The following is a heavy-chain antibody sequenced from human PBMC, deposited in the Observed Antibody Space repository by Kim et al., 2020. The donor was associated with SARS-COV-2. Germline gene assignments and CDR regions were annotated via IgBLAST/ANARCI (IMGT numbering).Heavy chain of an antibody. CDR3: ARDSPVVGATTSDQFDY. D-gene: IGHD1-26*01. V-gene: IGHV1-69*13. J-gene: IGHJ4*02. Sequence: SVKVSCKASGGTFSSYAISWVRQAPGQGLEWMGGIIPIFGTANYAQKFQGRVTITADESTSTAYMELSSLRSEDTAVYYCARDSPVVGATTSDQFDYWGQGTLVTVSS. CDR1: GGTFSSYA. CDR2: IIPIFGTA.